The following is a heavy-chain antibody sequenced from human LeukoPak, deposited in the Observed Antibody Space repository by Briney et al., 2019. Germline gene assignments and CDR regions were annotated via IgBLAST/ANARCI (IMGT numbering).Heavy chain of an antibody. CDR2: IIPIFGTA. D-gene: IGHD6-19*01. Sequence: SVKVSCKASGYTFPSYFMHWVRQAPGQGLEWMGGIIPIFGTANYAQKFQGRVTITADESTSTAYMELSSLRSEDTAVYYCARGTGIAVAASIPWGYYYGMDVWGQGTTVTVSS. J-gene: IGHJ6*02. V-gene: IGHV1-69*13. CDR3: ARGTGIAVAASIPWGYYYGMDV. CDR1: GYTFPSYF.